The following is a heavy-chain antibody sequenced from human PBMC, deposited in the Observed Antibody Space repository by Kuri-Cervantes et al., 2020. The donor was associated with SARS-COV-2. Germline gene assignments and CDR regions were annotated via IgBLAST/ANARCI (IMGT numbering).Heavy chain of an antibody. Sequence: ASVKVSCKASGYTFTSYYMHWVRQAPGQGLEWMGIINPSGGSTSYAQKFQGRVTMTRDTSTSTVYMELSSLRSEDTAVYYCARGYYEGITGKYYFDYWGQGTLVTVSS. V-gene: IGHV1-46*01. CDR3: ARGYYEGITGKYYFDY. CDR2: INPSGGST. CDR1: GYTFTSYY. D-gene: IGHD1-20*01. J-gene: IGHJ4*02.